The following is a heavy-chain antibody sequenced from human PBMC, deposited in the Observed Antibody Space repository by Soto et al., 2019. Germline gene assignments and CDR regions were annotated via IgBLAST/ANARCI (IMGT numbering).Heavy chain of an antibody. Sequence: PSETLSLTCTVSAASFSKYYWTWIRQPPGKGLEWIGYIYFNGNTKYNPSLEGRLTISIDTPKKEFSLKLTSVTAADAAVYYCASVKFGGIVLAHWGQGTLVTVSS. CDR3: ASVKFGGIVLAH. CDR2: IYFNGNT. V-gene: IGHV4-59*01. CDR1: AASFSKYY. J-gene: IGHJ4*02. D-gene: IGHD3-16*01.